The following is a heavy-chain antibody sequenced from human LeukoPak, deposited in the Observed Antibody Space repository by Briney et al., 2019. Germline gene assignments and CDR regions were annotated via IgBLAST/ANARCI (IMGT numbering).Heavy chain of an antibody. CDR3: ARVLSSSQWGVKWFDP. D-gene: IGHD6-13*01. CDR1: GGSFSGYY. V-gene: IGHV4-34*01. J-gene: IGHJ5*02. CDR2: INHSGST. Sequence: SETLSLTCAVYGGSFSGYYWSWIRQPPGKGLEWIGEINHSGSTNYNPSLKSRVTISVDTSKNQFSLKLSSVTAADTAVYYCARVLSSSQWGVKWFDPWGQGTLVTVSS.